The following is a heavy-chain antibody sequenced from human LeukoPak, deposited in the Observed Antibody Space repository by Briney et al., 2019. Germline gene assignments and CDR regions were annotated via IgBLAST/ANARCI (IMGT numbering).Heavy chain of an antibody. CDR1: GFTFSSYA. Sequence: GGSLRLSCAASGFTFSSYAMSWVRQAPGKGLEWVSAISGSGGSTYYADSVKGRFTISRDNSKNTLYLQMNSVRAEDTAIYYCAKDLSGTTLDNWGQGTLVTVSS. CDR2: ISGSGGST. V-gene: IGHV3-23*01. D-gene: IGHD1-1*01. J-gene: IGHJ4*02. CDR3: AKDLSGTTLDN.